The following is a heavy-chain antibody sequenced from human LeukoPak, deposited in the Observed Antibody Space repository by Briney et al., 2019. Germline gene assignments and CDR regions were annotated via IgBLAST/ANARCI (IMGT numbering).Heavy chain of an antibody. D-gene: IGHD1-26*01. CDR2: IYTSGST. Sequence: SETLSLTCTVSGGSISSYYWSWIRQPAGKGLEWIGRIYTSGSTNYNPSLKNRVTISLDTSKNHFSLKLSSVTAADTAMYYCARMTGSAWELLIDSWGPGTLVTVSS. CDR1: GGSISSYY. V-gene: IGHV4-4*07. J-gene: IGHJ4*02. CDR3: ARMTGSAWELLIDS.